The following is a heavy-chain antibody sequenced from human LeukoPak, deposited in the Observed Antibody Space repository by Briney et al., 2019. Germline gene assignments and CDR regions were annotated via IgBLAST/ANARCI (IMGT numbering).Heavy chain of an antibody. CDR1: GGSISRYY. CDR2: IYYSGST. CDR3: ARRDPSYDLAWFDP. Sequence: SETLSLTCTVSGGSISRYYWSWIRQPPGKGLEWIGYIYYSGSTNYNPSLQSRVTISVDTSKNQSSLKLSSVTAADTAVYYCARRDPSYDLAWFDPWGQGTLVTVSS. V-gene: IGHV4-59*08. J-gene: IGHJ5*02. D-gene: IGHD3-3*01.